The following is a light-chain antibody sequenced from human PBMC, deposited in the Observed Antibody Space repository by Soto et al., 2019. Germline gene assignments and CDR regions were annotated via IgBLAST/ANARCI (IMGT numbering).Light chain of an antibody. CDR3: QQYNSYPYT. V-gene: IGKV1-5*01. J-gene: IGKJ2*01. CDR2: DAS. CDR1: QSISSY. Sequence: DIQMTQSPSTLSASVGDRVSITCRASQSISSYLNWYQQKPGKAPKLLIYDASSLDSRVPSRFSGSGSGTEFTLTISSLQPDDFATYYCQQYNSYPYTFGQGTKVDI.